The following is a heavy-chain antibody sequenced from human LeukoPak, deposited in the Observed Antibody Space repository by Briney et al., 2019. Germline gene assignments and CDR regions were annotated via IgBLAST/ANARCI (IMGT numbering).Heavy chain of an antibody. CDR2: ISAYNGNT. V-gene: IGHV1-18*01. CDR3: ARNTRKYSGYDYAY. CDR1: GYTFTIYG. Sequence: ASVKVSCKASGYTFTIYGISWVRQAPGQGLEWMGRISAYNGNTNYAQKLQGRVTMTTDTSTSTAYMELRSLRSDDTAVYYCARNTRKYSGYDYAYWGQGTLVTVSS. D-gene: IGHD5-12*01. J-gene: IGHJ4*02.